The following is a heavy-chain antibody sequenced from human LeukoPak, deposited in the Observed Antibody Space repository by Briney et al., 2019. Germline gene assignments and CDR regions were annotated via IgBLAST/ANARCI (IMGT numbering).Heavy chain of an antibody. D-gene: IGHD2-8*01. CDR3: ARLAYCSNDVCYSNYYYSMDV. CDR2: IYLDDSDT. V-gene: IGHV5-51*01. CDR1: GYTFSSYW. J-gene: IGHJ6*03. Sequence: GESLKISCKGSGYTFSSYWIGWVRQMPGKGLEWMGIIYLDDSDTRYSPSFQGQVTISADKSISTAYLQWGSLKASDTAMYYCARLAYCSNDVCYSNYYYSMDVWGKGTTVTVSS.